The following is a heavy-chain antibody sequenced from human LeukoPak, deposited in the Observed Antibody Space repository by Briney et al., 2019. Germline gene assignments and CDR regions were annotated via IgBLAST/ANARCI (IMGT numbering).Heavy chain of an antibody. D-gene: IGHD6-13*01. V-gene: IGHV3-48*03. CDR2: ISSSGSTI. CDR1: GFTFGSYE. Sequence: GGSLRLSCAASGFTFGSYEMNWVRQAPGKGLEWVSYISSSGSTIYYADSVKGRFTISRDNAKNSLYLQVNSLRAEDTAVYYCARDSSSWYYFDYWGQGTLVTVSS. CDR3: ARDSSSWYYFDY. J-gene: IGHJ4*02.